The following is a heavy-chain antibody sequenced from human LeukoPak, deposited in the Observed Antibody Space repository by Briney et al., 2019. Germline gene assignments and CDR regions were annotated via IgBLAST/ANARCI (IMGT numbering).Heavy chain of an antibody. CDR2: INHSGST. CDR3: ARFFRQWLVRGDAFDI. Sequence: SETLSLTCTVSGGSISSYYWSWIRQPPGKGLEWIGEINHSGSTNYNPSLKSRVTISVDTSKNQFSLKLSSVTAADTAVYYCARFFRQWLVRGDAFDIWGQGTMVTVSS. J-gene: IGHJ3*02. CDR1: GGSISSYY. V-gene: IGHV4-34*01. D-gene: IGHD6-19*01.